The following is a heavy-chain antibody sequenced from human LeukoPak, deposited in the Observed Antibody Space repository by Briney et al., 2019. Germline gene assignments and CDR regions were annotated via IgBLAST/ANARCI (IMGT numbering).Heavy chain of an antibody. V-gene: IGHV1-8*01. J-gene: IGHJ4*02. CDR2: MNPHSGNT. D-gene: IGHD3-10*01. Sequence: ASVKVSCKASGYTFTTYDINWVRQASGQGLEWMGRMNPHSGNTGYAQKFQGRVTMTRDTSINTAYMELSGLTSDDTAVYYCTRAPVPGNYWGQGTLVTVSS. CDR1: GYTFTTYD. CDR3: TRAPVPGNY.